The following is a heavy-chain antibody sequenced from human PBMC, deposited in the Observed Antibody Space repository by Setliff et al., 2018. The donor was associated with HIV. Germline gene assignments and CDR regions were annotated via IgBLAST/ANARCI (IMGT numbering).Heavy chain of an antibody. D-gene: IGHD2-15*01. CDR1: TFLVTGYN. J-gene: IGHJ3*01. CDR2: INPNNGGT. CDR3: AKPRIFDSFDV. Sequence: ASVKVSCKALTFLVTGYNIHWVRLAPGHGPEWLGRINPNNGGTDYAQKSQGRVTMSLDTSTNTVYLELKGLTSDDTAVYYCAKPRIFDSFDVWGPGTVVTVSS. V-gene: IGHV1-2*06.